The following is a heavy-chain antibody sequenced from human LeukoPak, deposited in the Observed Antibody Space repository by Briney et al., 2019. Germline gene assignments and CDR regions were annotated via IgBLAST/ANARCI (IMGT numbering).Heavy chain of an antibody. Sequence: SVKVSCKASGGTFISYAISWVRQAPGQGLEWMGGIIPIFGTANYAQKFQGRVTITADESTSTAYMELSSLRSEDTAVYYCATQAAEYYDFYRHLDYWGQGTLVTVSS. J-gene: IGHJ4*02. CDR1: GGTFISYA. V-gene: IGHV1-69*13. CDR2: IIPIFGTA. D-gene: IGHD3-3*01. CDR3: ATQAAEYYDFYRHLDY.